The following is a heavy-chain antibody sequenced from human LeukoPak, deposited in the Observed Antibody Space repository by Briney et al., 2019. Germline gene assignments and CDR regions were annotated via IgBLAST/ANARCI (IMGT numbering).Heavy chain of an antibody. J-gene: IGHJ4*02. Sequence: PGRSLRLSCVASGFNFDDYAMYWVRQAPGKGLEWVSHINWNSGNIGYADSVKGRFIISRDNAKNSLYRQMNSLRPEDTGLYYCAKGGRVQFNFDFWGQGTRVTVSS. CDR3: AKGGRVQFNFDF. D-gene: IGHD1-1*01. CDR1: GFNFDDYA. V-gene: IGHV3-9*01. CDR2: INWNSGNI.